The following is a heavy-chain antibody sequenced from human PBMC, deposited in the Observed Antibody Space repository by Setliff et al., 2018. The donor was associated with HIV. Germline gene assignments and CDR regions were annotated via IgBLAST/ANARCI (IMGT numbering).Heavy chain of an antibody. V-gene: IGHV4-59*11. Sequence: PSETLSLTCTVSGGSINSHYWSWIRQPPGKGLEYIGYIYYSGSTNYNPSLQSRVTISIDTPKKQLFLKVRSVTAADTAVYYCARGGYSSRWYTWFDPWGQGALVTV. D-gene: IGHD6-13*01. J-gene: IGHJ5*01. CDR2: IYYSGST. CDR1: GGSINSHY. CDR3: ARGGYSSRWYTWFDP.